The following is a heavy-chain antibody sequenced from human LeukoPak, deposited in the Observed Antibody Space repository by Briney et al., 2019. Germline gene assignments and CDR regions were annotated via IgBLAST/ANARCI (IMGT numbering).Heavy chain of an antibody. Sequence: GESLKISCKGSGYSFTTYWIGRVRQMPGKGLEWMEIIYPGDSDTRYSPSFQGQVTISVDKATTTAHLQWSRLKASDTAMYYCARHDPYGSGKGGAFDIWGQGTMVIVSS. CDR1: GYSFTTYW. CDR3: ARHDPYGSGKGGAFDI. CDR2: IYPGDSDT. D-gene: IGHD3-10*01. J-gene: IGHJ3*02. V-gene: IGHV5-51*01.